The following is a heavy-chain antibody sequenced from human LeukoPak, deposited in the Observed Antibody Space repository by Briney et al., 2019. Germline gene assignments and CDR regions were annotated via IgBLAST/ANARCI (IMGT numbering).Heavy chain of an antibody. J-gene: IGHJ4*02. CDR1: GASVGSAGYY. CDR2: VYYIGNT. CDR3: ARTQSQSGSYRYYFAY. V-gene: IGHV4-61*08. Sequence: SETLSLTCTVSGASVGSAGYYRSWIRQPPGGGLEWIGYVYYIGNTNYNPSLKSRVTMSVNPSKNQFSLNLHSVTAADTAMYYCARTQSQSGSYRYYFAYWGQGTLVTVSS. D-gene: IGHD1-26*01.